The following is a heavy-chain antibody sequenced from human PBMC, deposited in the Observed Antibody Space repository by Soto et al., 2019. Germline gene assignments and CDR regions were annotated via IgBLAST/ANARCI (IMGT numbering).Heavy chain of an antibody. D-gene: IGHD3-16*01. J-gene: IGHJ6*02. CDR2: MNAKSGDT. Sequence: QAHLEQSGAEVKRPGASVKVSCKASGYTFSDFDINWLRPASGQGPEWMGWMNAKSGDTFFAQRFQGKFNITWDTSLSTSYMEVGSLTSADTAMYYCARGNPFNYAGFDVWGQGTTVAVSS. CDR1: GYTFSDFD. V-gene: IGHV1-8*01. CDR3: ARGNPFNYAGFDV.